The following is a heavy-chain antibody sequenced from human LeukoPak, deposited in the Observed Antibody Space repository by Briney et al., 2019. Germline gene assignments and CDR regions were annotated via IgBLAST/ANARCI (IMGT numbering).Heavy chain of an antibody. CDR1: GGSISSSSYY. V-gene: IGHV4-39*07. Sequence: SETLSLTCTVSGGSISSSSYYWGWIRQPPGKGLEWIGSIYYSGSTYYNPSLKSRVTISVDTSKNQFSLKLSSVTAADTAVYYCARVGRDGYRWGQGTLVTVSS. D-gene: IGHD5-24*01. CDR3: ARVGRDGYR. CDR2: IYYSGST. J-gene: IGHJ4*02.